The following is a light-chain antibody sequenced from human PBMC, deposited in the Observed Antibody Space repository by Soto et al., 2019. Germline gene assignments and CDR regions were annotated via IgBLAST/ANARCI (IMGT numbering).Light chain of an antibody. CDR2: GDN. Sequence: QSVLTQPPSTSATPGQRVTISCSGGSSNIGGNTVNWYQQFPGTGPKLLIYGDNLRPSGVSDRFFGSKSGTSASLVISGLQSEDEADYYCAAWDDTLRVYVFGIGTKLTVL. CDR1: SSNIGGNT. V-gene: IGLV1-44*01. J-gene: IGLJ1*01. CDR3: AAWDDTLRVYV.